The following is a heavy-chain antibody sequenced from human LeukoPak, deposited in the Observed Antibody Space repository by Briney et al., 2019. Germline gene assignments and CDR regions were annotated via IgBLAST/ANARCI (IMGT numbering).Heavy chain of an antibody. Sequence: GGSLRLSCVVSGFALSSYSMNWVRQAPGKGLEWVSSISISSDYIYYADSVKGRFTISRDNAANSLHLQMNSLRAEDTAVYYCVRGFLVAAAGFDYWGQGTLVTVSS. D-gene: IGHD6-13*01. CDR3: VRGFLVAAAGFDY. CDR1: GFALSSYS. CDR2: ISISSDYI. J-gene: IGHJ4*02. V-gene: IGHV3-21*01.